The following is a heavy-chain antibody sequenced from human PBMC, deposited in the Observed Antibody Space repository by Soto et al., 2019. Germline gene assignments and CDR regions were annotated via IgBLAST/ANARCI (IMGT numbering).Heavy chain of an antibody. Sequence: VQLLESGGGVVQPGRSLRLSCAASGFTFSDYAMHWVRQAPGKGLEWVAVVSHDGRNTHYADSVKGRFTISRYSSNNTVYLEMTSLKADGTADYCGAKEGRQWRGTSDCNYWGQGALVTVSS. D-gene: IGHD6-19*01. CDR1: GFTFSDYA. V-gene: IGHV3-30*18. CDR2: VSHDGRNT. J-gene: IGHJ4*02. CDR3: AKEGRQWRGTSDCNY.